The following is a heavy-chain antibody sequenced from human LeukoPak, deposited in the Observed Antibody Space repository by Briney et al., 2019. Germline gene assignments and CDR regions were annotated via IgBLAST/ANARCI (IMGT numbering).Heavy chain of an antibody. J-gene: IGHJ6*03. V-gene: IGHV1-69*05. CDR1: GGTFSSYA. CDR3: ARDHYYDSSENYYYYYMDV. Sequence: GSSVKVSCKASGGTFSSYAISWVRQAPGQGLEWMGRIIPIFGTANYAQKFQGRVTIATDESTSTAYMELSSLRSEDTAVYYCARDHYYDSSENYYYYYMDVWGKGTTVTVSS. D-gene: IGHD3-22*01. CDR2: IIPIFGTA.